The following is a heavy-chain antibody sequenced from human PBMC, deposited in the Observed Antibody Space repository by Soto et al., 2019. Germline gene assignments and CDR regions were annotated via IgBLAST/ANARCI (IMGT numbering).Heavy chain of an antibody. CDR3: ASTYNWNYVLIPDYFDY. Sequence: QVQLVQSGAEVKKPGSSVKVSCKASGGTFSSYAISWVRQAPGKGLEWMGGIIPIFGTANYAQKFQGRVTITADESTSTAYMELSSLRSEDTAVYYCASTYNWNYVLIPDYFDYWGQGTLVTVSS. CDR2: IIPIFGTA. J-gene: IGHJ4*02. V-gene: IGHV1-69*01. CDR1: GGTFSSYA. D-gene: IGHD1-7*01.